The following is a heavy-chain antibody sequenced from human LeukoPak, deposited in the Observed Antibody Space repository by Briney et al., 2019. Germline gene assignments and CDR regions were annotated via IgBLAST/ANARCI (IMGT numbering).Heavy chain of an antibody. CDR2: IYYNGNT. J-gene: IGHJ4*02. CDR1: GGFISNYY. Sequence: PSETLSLTCTVSGGFISNYYWNWIRQPPGKGLEWIGYIYYNGNTNYNPSLNSRVTISVDTSKNQFSLKLSSVTAADSAMYHCVRESYSGRAHFDYWGQGTLVTVSS. D-gene: IGHD5-12*01. CDR3: VRESYSGRAHFDY. V-gene: IGHV4-59*13.